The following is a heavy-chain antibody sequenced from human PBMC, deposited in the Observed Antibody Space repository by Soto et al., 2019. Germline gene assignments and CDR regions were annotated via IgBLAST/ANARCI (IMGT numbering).Heavy chain of an antibody. J-gene: IGHJ6*02. Sequence: SETLSLTCTVSGGSISSGGYYWSWIRQHPGKGLEWIGYIYYSGSTYYNPSLKSRVTISVDTSKNQFSLKLSSVTAADTAVYYCARAPSVLYGMDVWGQGTTVTVSS. CDR1: GGSISSGGYY. CDR2: IYYSGST. D-gene: IGHD6-6*01. CDR3: ARAPSVLYGMDV. V-gene: IGHV4-31*03.